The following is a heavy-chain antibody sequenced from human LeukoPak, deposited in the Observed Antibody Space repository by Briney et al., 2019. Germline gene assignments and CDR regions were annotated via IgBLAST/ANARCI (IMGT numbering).Heavy chain of an antibody. J-gene: IGHJ6*02. Sequence: ASVKVSCKASGYTFTSYAMNWVRQAPGQGLEWMGGIIPIFGTANYAQKFQGRVTITADESTSTAYMELSSLRSEDTAVYYCARVPPRNYYGSGSPTRRYYYYGMDVWGQGTTVTVSS. CDR1: GYTFTSYA. D-gene: IGHD3-10*01. V-gene: IGHV1-69*13. CDR2: IIPIFGTA. CDR3: ARVPPRNYYGSGSPTRRYYYYGMDV.